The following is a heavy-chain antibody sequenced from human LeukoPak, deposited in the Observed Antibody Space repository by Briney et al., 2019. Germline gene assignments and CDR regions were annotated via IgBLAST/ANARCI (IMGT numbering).Heavy chain of an antibody. CDR3: ARGLEVATIDY. CDR2: IYSGGST. Sequence: GGSLRLSCAASGFTVSSNYMSWVRQAPGKGLEWVSVIYSGGSTYYADSVKGRFTISRDNSKNTLYLQMNSLGAEDTAVYYCARGLEVATIDYWGQGTLVTVSS. J-gene: IGHJ4*02. V-gene: IGHV3-53*01. CDR1: GFTVSSNY. D-gene: IGHD5-12*01.